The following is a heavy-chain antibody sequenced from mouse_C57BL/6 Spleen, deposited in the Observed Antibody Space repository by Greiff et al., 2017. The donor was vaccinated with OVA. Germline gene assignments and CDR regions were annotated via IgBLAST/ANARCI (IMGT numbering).Heavy chain of an antibody. J-gene: IGHJ4*01. CDR2: INPNNGGT. Sequence: EVQLQQSGPELVKPGASVKIPCKASGYTFTDYNMDWVKQSHGKSLEWIGDINPNNGGTIYNQKFKGKATLTVDKSSSTAYMELRSLTSEDTAVYYCARRGIWLRRDYCAMDYWGQGTSVTVSS. CDR1: GYTFTDYN. CDR3: ARRGIWLRRDYCAMDY. D-gene: IGHD2-2*01. V-gene: IGHV1-18*01.